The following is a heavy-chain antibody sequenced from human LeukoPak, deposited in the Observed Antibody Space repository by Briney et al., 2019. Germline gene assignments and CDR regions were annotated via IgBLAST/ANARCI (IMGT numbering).Heavy chain of an antibody. CDR1: GGTFSSYA. D-gene: IGHD1-26*01. V-gene: IGHV1-69*13. CDR2: VIPIFGTA. CDR3: ARVMEYSGSYSPDAFDI. J-gene: IGHJ3*02. Sequence: SVKVSCKASGGTFSSYAISWVRQAPGQGLEWMGGVIPIFGTANYAQKFQGRVTITADESTSTVYMELSSLRSEDTAVYYCARVMEYSGSYSPDAFDIWGQGTMVTVSS.